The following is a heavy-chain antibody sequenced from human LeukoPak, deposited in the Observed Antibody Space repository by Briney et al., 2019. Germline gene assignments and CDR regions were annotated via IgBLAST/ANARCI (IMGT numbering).Heavy chain of an antibody. D-gene: IGHD1-20*01. V-gene: IGHV4-4*02. CDR3: ARDTRWGLTGTPTH. CDR2: IYHTGES. CDR1: RGSISSGNW. J-gene: IGHJ4*02. Sequence: SETLSLTCAVSRGSISSGNWWSWVRQSPGKGLEWIGEIYHTGESNYNPSLKSRVTISVDRSKNQFSLKLSSVTAADTAVYYCARDTRWGLTGTPTHWGQGTLVTVSS.